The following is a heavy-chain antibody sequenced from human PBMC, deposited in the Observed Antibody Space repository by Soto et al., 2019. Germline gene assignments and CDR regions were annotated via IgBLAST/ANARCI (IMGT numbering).Heavy chain of an antibody. J-gene: IGHJ4*02. V-gene: IGHV1-18*01. CDR1: GYMFSNYG. CDR3: VRYHYYDNSDPLDY. CDR2: ISGYNGKT. Sequence: GASVKVSCKAAGYMFSNYGINWVRQAPGQGLEWMGWISGYNGKTKYAQKFQGRVSLTTDKSTTTAYMELRSLRSDDTAIYYCVRYHYYDNSDPLDYWAQGTLVPVSS. D-gene: IGHD3-22*01.